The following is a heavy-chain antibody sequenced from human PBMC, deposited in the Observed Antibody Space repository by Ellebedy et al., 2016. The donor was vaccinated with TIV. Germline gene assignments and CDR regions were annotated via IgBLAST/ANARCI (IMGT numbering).Heavy chain of an antibody. Sequence: GESLKISCAASCFTFNNAWLTWVRQAPGKGLEWVGRIKRKSDGGTTDYAAPVKGRCNISRDDRKNTLYLQMDSLKTEDTAVYYCVTDPDGGPVDYWGQGTLVTVSS. D-gene: IGHD1-14*01. CDR1: CFTFNNAW. CDR2: IKRKSDGGTT. V-gene: IGHV3-15*07. CDR3: VTDPDGGPVDY. J-gene: IGHJ4*02.